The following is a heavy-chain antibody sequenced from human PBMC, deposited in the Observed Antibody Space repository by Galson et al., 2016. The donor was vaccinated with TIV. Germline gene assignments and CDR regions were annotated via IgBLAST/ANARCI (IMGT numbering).Heavy chain of an antibody. CDR1: GFTFSSCA. CDR3: AKVPSSGFRYYYGMDV. CDR2: ITGGGGTT. J-gene: IGHJ6*02. V-gene: IGHV3-23*01. D-gene: IGHD3-22*01. Sequence: SLRLSCAASGFTFSSCAMTWVRQAPGKGLEWVSAITGGGGTTYYADSVKGRFTISRDNSKNTVYLQMNSLRADDTAVYYCAKVPSSGFRYYYGMDVWGQGTTVTVSS.